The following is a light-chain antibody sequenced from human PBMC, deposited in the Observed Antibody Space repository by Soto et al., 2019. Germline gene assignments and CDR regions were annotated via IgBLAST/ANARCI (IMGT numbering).Light chain of an antibody. CDR2: GAS. CDR3: QQYDSSPKT. V-gene: IGKV3-20*01. J-gene: IGKJ1*01. Sequence: EIVLTQSPGTLSLSPGERATLSCRASQSVSSSYLGWYQQKPGQAPRLLIYGASSRATGIPDRFSGSGSGTAFSLTISRREPEDVAVYYCQQYDSSPKTFGQGTKVEIK. CDR1: QSVSSSY.